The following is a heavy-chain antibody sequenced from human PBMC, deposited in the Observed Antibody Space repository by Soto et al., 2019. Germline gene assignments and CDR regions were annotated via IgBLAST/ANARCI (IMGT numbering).Heavy chain of an antibody. J-gene: IGHJ4*02. CDR2: IYYSGST. CDR1: GGSISSSSYY. CDR3: ARHSPFDS. Sequence: QLQLQESGPGLVKPSETLSLTCTVSGGSISSSSYYWGWIRQPPGKGLEWIGSIYYSGSTYYNPPLTRRVTISLDTSTHQFSLKLSAVPAADTAVYYCARHSPFDSWGQGTLVTVSS. V-gene: IGHV4-39*01.